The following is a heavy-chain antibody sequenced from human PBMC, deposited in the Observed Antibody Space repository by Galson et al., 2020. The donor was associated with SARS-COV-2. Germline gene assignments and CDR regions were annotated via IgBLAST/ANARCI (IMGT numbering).Heavy chain of an antibody. J-gene: IGHJ4*02. CDR3: ARGGCSSGYYPFDY. D-gene: IGHD3-22*01. Sequence: GESLKISCAASGFTFSSYGMHWVRQAPGKGLEWVAVIWYDGSNKYYADSVKGRFTISRDNSKNTLYLQMNSLRAEDTAVYYCARGGCSSGYYPFDYWGQGTLVTVSS. V-gene: IGHV3-33*01. CDR2: IWYDGSNK. CDR1: GFTFSSYG.